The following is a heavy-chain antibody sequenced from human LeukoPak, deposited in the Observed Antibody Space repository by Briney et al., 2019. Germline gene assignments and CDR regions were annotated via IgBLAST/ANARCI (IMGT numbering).Heavy chain of an antibody. V-gene: IGHV4-59*01. D-gene: IGHD2-15*01. CDR1: GVSIRSNY. J-gene: IGHJ3*02. Sequence: SETLSLTCTVSGVSIRSNYWSWIRQPPGKVLEWIGYIYYSGSTNYNPSLKSRVTISVDTSKNQFSLKLSSVTAADTAVYYCARVDCSGGSCYAFDIWGQGTMVTVSS. CDR2: IYYSGST. CDR3: ARVDCSGGSCYAFDI.